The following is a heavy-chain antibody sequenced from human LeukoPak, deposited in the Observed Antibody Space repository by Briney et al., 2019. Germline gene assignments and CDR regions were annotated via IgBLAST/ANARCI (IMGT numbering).Heavy chain of an antibody. Sequence: PSETLSLTCTVSGGSISSSSYYWGWIRQPPGKGLEWIGSIYYSGSTYYNPSLKSRVTISVDTSKNQFSLKLSSVTAADTAVYYCARHSHYYDSSGYLVWGQGTLVTVSS. CDR3: ARHSHYYDSSGYLV. CDR1: GGSISSSSYY. J-gene: IGHJ4*02. D-gene: IGHD3-22*01. V-gene: IGHV4-39*01. CDR2: IYYSGST.